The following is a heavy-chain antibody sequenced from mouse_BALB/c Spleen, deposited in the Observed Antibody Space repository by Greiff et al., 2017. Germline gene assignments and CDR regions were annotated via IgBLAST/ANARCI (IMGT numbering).Heavy chain of an antibody. CDR1: GFNIKDTY. D-gene: IGHD1-1*01. V-gene: IGHV14-3*02. CDR3: AHYGSSGY. Sequence: VQLKESGAELVKPGASVKLSCTASGFNIKDTYMHWVKQRPEQGLEWIGRIDPANGNTKYDPKFQGKATITADTSSNTAYLQLSSLTSEDTAVYYCAHYGSSGYWGQGTLVTVSA. J-gene: IGHJ3*02. CDR2: IDPANGNT.